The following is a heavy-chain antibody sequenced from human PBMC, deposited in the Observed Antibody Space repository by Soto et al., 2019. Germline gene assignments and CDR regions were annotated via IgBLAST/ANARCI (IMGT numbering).Heavy chain of an antibody. CDR2: INWASGDI. J-gene: IGHJ4*02. CDR1: GISFDDYA. Sequence: VQLVESGGGLVQPGRSRRLSCVVSGISFDDYAMHWVQQVPGKGLEWVSGINWASGDIGYADSVKGRFTISRDNDKNSLYLQMNSLRTEDTALYYCTKDTDPGFYVANGHLDYWGQGTPVTVSS. V-gene: IGHV3-9*01. D-gene: IGHD2-8*01. CDR3: TKDTDPGFYVANGHLDY.